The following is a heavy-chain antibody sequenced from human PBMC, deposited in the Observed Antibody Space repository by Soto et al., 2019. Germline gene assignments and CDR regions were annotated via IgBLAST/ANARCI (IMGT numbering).Heavy chain of an antibody. D-gene: IGHD2-2*01. V-gene: IGHV4-61*01. CDR3: ARAGIVVVPAAMGNNWFDP. CDR1: GGSVSSGSYY. Sequence: ASETLSLTCTVSGGSVSSGSYYWSWIRQPPGKGLEWIGLIYYSGSTNYNPSLKSRVTISVDTSKNQFSLQLSSVTAADTAVYYCARAGIVVVPAAMGNNWFDPWGQGTLVTVSS. J-gene: IGHJ5*02. CDR2: IYYSGST.